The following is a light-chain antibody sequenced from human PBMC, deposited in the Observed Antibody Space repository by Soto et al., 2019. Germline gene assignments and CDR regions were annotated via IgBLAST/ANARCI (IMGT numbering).Light chain of an antibody. CDR2: GAS. CDR1: QSVSSN. V-gene: IGKV3-15*01. J-gene: IGKJ2*01. Sequence: EIVMTQSPATLSVSPGERATLSCRASQSVSSNLAWYQQKPGQAPRLLIYGASTRATGIPARFSGSGSGKEFTLTISSLQSEDFAVYYCQQYNNWAPYTFGQGTKFAIK. CDR3: QQYNNWAPYT.